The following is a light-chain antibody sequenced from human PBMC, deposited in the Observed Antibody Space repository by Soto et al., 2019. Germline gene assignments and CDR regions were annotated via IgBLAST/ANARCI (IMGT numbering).Light chain of an antibody. CDR2: KAS. Sequence: DIQMTQSPSSLSASVGDRVTITCRASQSIDNHLNWYQQKPGKVPNLLIYKASSLESGVPSRFSGSGSGTDFTLSISSLQPEDFATYYCQQSFIIPITFGGGTKLDIK. V-gene: IGKV1-39*01. CDR3: QQSFIIPIT. CDR1: QSIDNH. J-gene: IGKJ4*01.